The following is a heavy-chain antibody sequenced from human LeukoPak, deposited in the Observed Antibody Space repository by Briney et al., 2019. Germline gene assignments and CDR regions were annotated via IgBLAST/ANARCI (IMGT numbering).Heavy chain of an antibody. CDR2: IYPYDSDT. V-gene: IGHV5-51*01. CDR3: ARHIGYSAWNPDY. D-gene: IGHD5-12*01. Sequence: GESLKISCKASGYSFTSYWIGWVRQMPGKGLEWMGLIYPYDSDTRYSPSFQGQATISADKSISTAYLQWSNLKASDTAMYYCARHIGYSAWNPDYWGQGTLVTVSS. J-gene: IGHJ4*02. CDR1: GYSFTSYW.